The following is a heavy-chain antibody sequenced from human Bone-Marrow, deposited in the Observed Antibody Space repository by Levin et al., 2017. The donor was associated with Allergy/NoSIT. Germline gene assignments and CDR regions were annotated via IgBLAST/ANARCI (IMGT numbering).Heavy chain of an antibody. CDR2: IRPGDSET. Sequence: GESLKISCKASGYTFDNYFIGWVRQMPGKGLEWMGIIRPGDSETRYSPSFRGQVTISADNSINTAYLEWRSLEASDTAMYFCARLDSGTPRMYNWFDSWGQGALVTVSS. D-gene: IGHD3-10*01. CDR1: GYTFDNYF. V-gene: IGHV5-51*01. CDR3: ARLDSGTPRMYNWFDS. J-gene: IGHJ5*01.